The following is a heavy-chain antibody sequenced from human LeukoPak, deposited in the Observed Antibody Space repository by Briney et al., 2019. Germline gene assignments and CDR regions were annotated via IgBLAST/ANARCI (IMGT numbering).Heavy chain of an antibody. D-gene: IGHD3-3*01. Sequence: SETLSLTCTVSGGSINSFYWTWIRQPAGKGLEWIGRIYSSGSTNFNPSLKSRVTMSVDTSKNQFSLRLSSVTAADTAAYFCARGPARYDFWSGYFGYWGQGTLVTVSS. CDR1: GGSINSFY. CDR3: ARGPARYDFWSGYFGY. CDR2: IYSSGST. J-gene: IGHJ4*02. V-gene: IGHV4-4*07.